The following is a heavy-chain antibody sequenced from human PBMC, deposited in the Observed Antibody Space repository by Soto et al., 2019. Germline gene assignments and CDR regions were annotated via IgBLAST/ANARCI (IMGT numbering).Heavy chain of an antibody. CDR2: ISSSSSYI. CDR1: GFTFSSYS. D-gene: IGHD2-15*01. Sequence: GGSLRLSCAASGFTFSSYSMNWVRQAPGKGLEWVSSISSSSSYIYYADSVKGRFTISRDNAKNSLYLQMNSLRAEDTAVYYCARVAAHYYYGVDVWGQGTTVTVSS. CDR3: ARVAAHYYYGVDV. V-gene: IGHV3-21*01. J-gene: IGHJ6*02.